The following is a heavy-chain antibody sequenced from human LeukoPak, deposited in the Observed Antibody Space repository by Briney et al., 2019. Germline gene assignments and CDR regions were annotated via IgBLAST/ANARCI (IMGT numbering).Heavy chain of an antibody. V-gene: IGHV1-18*01. CDR2: ISAYNGNT. CDR3: ARDSGGDFWSGYYYYYGMDV. J-gene: IGHJ6*02. Sequence: ASVKVSCKASGYTFTSYGISWVRQAPGQGLEWVGWISAYNGNTNYAQKLQGRVTMTTDTSTSTAYMELRSLRSDDTAVYYCARDSGGDFWSGYYYYYGMDVWGQGTTVTVSS. CDR1: GYTFTSYG. D-gene: IGHD3-3*01.